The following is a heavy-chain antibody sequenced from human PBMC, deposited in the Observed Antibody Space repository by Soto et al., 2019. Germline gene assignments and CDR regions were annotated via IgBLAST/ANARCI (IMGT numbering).Heavy chain of an antibody. J-gene: IGHJ4*02. D-gene: IGHD3-22*01. CDR3: ESYDSSGGGGFDY. Sequence: GAPVRLSSNASGGTLSSYAISWLLQAPGQGLELMGGIIPIFGTANYAQKFQGRVTITADESTSTAYMELSSLRSEDTAAYYCESYDSSGGGGFDYCGQGTLVTVSS. CDR1: GGTLSSYA. CDR2: IIPIFGTA. V-gene: IGHV1-69*13.